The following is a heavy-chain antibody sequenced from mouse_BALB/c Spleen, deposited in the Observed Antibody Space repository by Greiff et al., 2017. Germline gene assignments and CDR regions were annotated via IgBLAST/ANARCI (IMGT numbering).Heavy chain of an antibody. J-gene: IGHJ4*01. CDR3: ARGLLPRAMDY. CDR2: ISYSGST. D-gene: IGHD2-3*01. Sequence: VQLQQSGPGLVKPSQSLSLTCTVTGYSITSDYAWNWIRQFPGNKLEWMGYISYSGSTSYNPSLKSRISITRDTSKNQFFLQLNSVTTEDTATYYCARGLLPRAMDYWGQGTSVTVSS. V-gene: IGHV3-2*02. CDR1: GYSITSDYA.